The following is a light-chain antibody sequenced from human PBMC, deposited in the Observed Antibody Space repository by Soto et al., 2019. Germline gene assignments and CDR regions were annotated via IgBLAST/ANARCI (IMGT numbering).Light chain of an antibody. V-gene: IGKV3-15*01. CDR2: GIS. Sequence: EIVMTQSPATLSVSPGERATLSCRASQNVISNLAWYQQKPDQAPRLLIYGISTRATDVPARFSGSGSGTDFTLTISRLEPEDFAVYYCQQYGSSGTFGQGTKVDIK. CDR1: QNVISN. J-gene: IGKJ1*01. CDR3: QQYGSSGT.